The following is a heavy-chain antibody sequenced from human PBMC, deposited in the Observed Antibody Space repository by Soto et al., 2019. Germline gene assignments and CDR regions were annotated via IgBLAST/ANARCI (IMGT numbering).Heavy chain of an antibody. D-gene: IGHD7-27*01. CDR2: INGDGSTT. V-gene: IGHV3-74*01. CDR3: TRGGTSATYWGLFDY. Sequence: GGSLRLSCAASGFTFSNYWTHWVRQAPGKGLVWVSRINGDGSTTTYADFVKGRFTISRDNAKNTLYLQMDSLGADDTAVYYCTRGGTSATYWGLFDYWGQGALVTVSS. J-gene: IGHJ4*02. CDR1: GFTFSNYW.